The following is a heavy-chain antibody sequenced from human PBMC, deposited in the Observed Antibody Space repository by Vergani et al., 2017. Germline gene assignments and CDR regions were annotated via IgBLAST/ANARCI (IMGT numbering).Heavy chain of an antibody. V-gene: IGHV1-24*01. CDR1: GYTLTELS. CDR2: FDPEDGET. D-gene: IGHD3-22*01. CDR3: ATGWDYYDSSGTRVDY. J-gene: IGHJ4*02. Sequence: QVQLVQSGAEVKKPGASVKVSCKVSGYTLTELSMHWVRQAPGKGLEWMGGFDPEDGETIYAQKFQGRVTMTEDTSTDTAYMELSSLGSEDTAVYYCATGWDYYDSSGTRVDYWGQGTLVTVSS.